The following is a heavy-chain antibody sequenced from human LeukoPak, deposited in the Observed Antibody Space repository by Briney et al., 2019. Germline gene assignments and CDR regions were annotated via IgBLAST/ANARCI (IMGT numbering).Heavy chain of an antibody. CDR3: ARGETSPGIVGATSHTDFDY. CDR2: INHSGST. Sequence: SETLSLTCTVSGGSISSYYWSWIRQPPGKGLEWIGEINHSGSTNYNPSLKSRVTISVDTSKNQFSLKLSSVTAADTAVHYCARGETSPGIVGATSHTDFDYWGQGTLVTVSS. D-gene: IGHD1-26*01. CDR1: GGSISSYY. J-gene: IGHJ4*02. V-gene: IGHV4-34*01.